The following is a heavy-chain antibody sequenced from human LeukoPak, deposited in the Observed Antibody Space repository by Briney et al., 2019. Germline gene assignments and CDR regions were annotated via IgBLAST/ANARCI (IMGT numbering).Heavy chain of an antibody. CDR3: ARGDTSLQRNDALDI. CDR2: IKQDGSEK. J-gene: IGHJ3*02. CDR1: GFTFSSYW. D-gene: IGHD2/OR15-2a*01. V-gene: IGHV3-7*02. Sequence: GGSLRLSCAASGFTFSSYWMSWVRQAPGKGLEWVGNIKQDGSEKYYVDSVKGRFTISRDNAKNSLNLQMDSLRAEDTALYYCARGDTSLQRNDALDIWGQGTMVSVSS.